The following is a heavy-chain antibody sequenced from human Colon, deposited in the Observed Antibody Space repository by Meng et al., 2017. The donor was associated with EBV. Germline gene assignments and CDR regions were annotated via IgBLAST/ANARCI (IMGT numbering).Heavy chain of an antibody. CDR3: ARGKQDAWELLAY. D-gene: IGHD1-26*01. J-gene: IGHJ4*02. CDR1: GVSISSNIR. Sequence: QVRLQESGPGLVKPSGTLSPTCGVSGVSISSNIRWTWVRQPPGKGLEWIGDIDDSGSTNYNPSLNSRISISLDKSKNHFSLKVNSVTAADTAVYYCARGKQDAWELLAYWGQGALVTVSS. CDR2: IDDSGST. V-gene: IGHV4-4*02.